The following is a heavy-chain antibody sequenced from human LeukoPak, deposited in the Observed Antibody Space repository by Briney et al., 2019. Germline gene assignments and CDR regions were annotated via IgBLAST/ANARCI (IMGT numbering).Heavy chain of an antibody. CDR3: ARGSMVRGVNWFDP. V-gene: IGHV4-4*07. J-gene: IGHJ5*02. CDR1: GGSISSYY. D-gene: IGHD3-10*01. CDR2: IYTSGST. Sequence: PSETLSLTRTVSGGSISSYYWSWIRQPAGKGLEWIGRIYTSGSTNYNPSLKSRVTMSVDTSKNQFSLKLSSVTAADTAVYYCARGSMVRGVNWFDPWGQGTLVTVSS.